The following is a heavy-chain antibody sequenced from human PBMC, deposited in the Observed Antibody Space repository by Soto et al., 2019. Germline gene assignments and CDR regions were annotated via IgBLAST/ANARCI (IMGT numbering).Heavy chain of an antibody. V-gene: IGHV3-23*01. CDR2: IGGGGGYT. J-gene: IGHJ4*02. Sequence: PFCPASGFPVSAYAMCWVLQAPGKGLEWVSAIGGGGGYTYNADSVKGRFTISRDNSKNTVSIQLNSLKVEGTAVYFCAKGDSGGFPRYFDYRGQGTLVNGYS. CDR1: GFPVSAYA. D-gene: IGHD3-22*01. CDR3: AKGDSGGFPRYFDY.